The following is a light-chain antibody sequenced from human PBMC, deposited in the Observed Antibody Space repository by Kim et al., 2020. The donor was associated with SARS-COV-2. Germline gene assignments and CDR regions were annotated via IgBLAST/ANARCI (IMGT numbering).Light chain of an antibody. J-gene: IGKJ3*01. V-gene: IGKV1-5*03. CDR2: KAS. CDR3: QQYKSFSPS. Sequence: DIQMTQSPSTLSASVGDGVTITCRASQSLSRWLAWYQVKPGKAPNLLIYKASSLKSGVPSRFSGSGSGTEFTLTITSLQPDDFATYYCQQYKSFSPSFGPGTKVDIK. CDR1: QSLSRW.